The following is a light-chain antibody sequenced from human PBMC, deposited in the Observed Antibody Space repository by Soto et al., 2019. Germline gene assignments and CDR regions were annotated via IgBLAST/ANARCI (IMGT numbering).Light chain of an antibody. V-gene: IGLV2-23*02. Sequence: QSALTQPASVSGSPGQSITISCAGTSSDVGSYDLVSWYQQHPGKAPKLMIYGVNKRPSGVSNRFSGSKSGNTASLTISVLQAEDEDDYHCCSYAGSYTHVVFGGGTKLTVL. CDR2: GVN. J-gene: IGLJ2*01. CDR3: CSYAGSYTHVV. CDR1: SSDVGSYDL.